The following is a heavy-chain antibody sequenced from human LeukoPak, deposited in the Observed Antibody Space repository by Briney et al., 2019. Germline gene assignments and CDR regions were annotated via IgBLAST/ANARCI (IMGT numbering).Heavy chain of an antibody. CDR3: ARGILTGYFVDC. J-gene: IGHJ4*02. CDR2: ISSSGSTI. D-gene: IGHD3-9*01. V-gene: IGHV3-48*03. Sequence: PGGSLRLSCAASGFTFSTYQMNWVRQAPGKGLEWVSYISSSGSTIYNVDSVKGRFTISRDNAKNSLYLQMNSLRAEDTAVYYCARGILTGYFVDCWGQGTLVTVSS. CDR1: GFTFSTYQ.